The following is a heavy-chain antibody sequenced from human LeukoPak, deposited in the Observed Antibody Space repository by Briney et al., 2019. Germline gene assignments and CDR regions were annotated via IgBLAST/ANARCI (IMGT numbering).Heavy chain of an antibody. Sequence: ASVKVSCKASGYTFTSYDINWVRRAPGQGLEWMGWINPNSGDTNYAQKFQGRVTMTRDTSISTAYMELSRLRSDDTAVYYCARDSDPTYYFDSGPYHAYWGQGTLVTVSS. CDR1: GYTFTSYD. J-gene: IGHJ4*02. V-gene: IGHV1-2*02. D-gene: IGHD3-10*01. CDR2: INPNSGDT. CDR3: ARDSDPTYYFDSGPYHAY.